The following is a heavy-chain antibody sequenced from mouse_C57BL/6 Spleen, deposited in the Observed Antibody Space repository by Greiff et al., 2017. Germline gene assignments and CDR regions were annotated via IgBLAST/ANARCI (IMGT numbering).Heavy chain of an antibody. CDR1: GYSITSGYV. CDR3: AIGLLDY. Sequence: EVQLQEPGPGMVKPSQSLSLTCTVSGYSITSGYVWHWNRHFPGNKLEWMGYISYSGSTNYNPSLKSRTSITHDTSNNLFFLKLNSVSTEDTASYYCAIGLLDYWGQGTTLTVSS. J-gene: IGHJ2*01. V-gene: IGHV3-1*01. CDR2: ISYSGST.